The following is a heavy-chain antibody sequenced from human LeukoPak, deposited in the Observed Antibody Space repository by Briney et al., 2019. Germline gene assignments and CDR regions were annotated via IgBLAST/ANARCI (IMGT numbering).Heavy chain of an antibody. V-gene: IGHV3-23*01. CDR2: ISGSGAST. Sequence: GGSLRLSCAASGFTFSDHYMDWVRQALGKGLEWVSAISGSGASTSYADSVKGRFTISRDNSKNTLYLQMNSLRAEDTAVYYCAKGSAGNWNDVLDYWGQGTLVTVSS. CDR1: GFTFSDHY. J-gene: IGHJ4*02. D-gene: IGHD1-1*01. CDR3: AKGSAGNWNDVLDY.